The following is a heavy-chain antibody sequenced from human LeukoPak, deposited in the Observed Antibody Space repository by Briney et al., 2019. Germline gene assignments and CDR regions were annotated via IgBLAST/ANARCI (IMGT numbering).Heavy chain of an antibody. CDR1: GFTFSSYG. CDR2: IRYDGSNK. V-gene: IGHV3-30*02. D-gene: IGHD3-10*01. CDR3: ARDGRWFGELSYYYYYYMDV. Sequence: SGGSLRLSCAASGFTFSSYGMHWVRQAPGKGLEWVAFIRYDGSNKYYADSVKGRFTISRDNSKNTLYLQMNSLRAEDTAVYYCARDGRWFGELSYYYYYYMDVWGKGTTVTVSS. J-gene: IGHJ6*03.